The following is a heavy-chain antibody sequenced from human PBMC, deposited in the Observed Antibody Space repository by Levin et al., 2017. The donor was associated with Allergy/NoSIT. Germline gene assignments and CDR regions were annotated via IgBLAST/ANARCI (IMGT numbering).Heavy chain of an antibody. CDR1: AFSLSTNGVG. J-gene: IGHJ4*02. CDR2: IYWDDDK. V-gene: IGHV2-5*02. D-gene: IGHD2-8*01. CDR3: SQWGLRNGVYHDY. Sequence: ESGPTLVKPTQTLTLTCTFSAFSLSTNGVGVGWVRQPPGEALEWLAVIYWDDDKRYSPSLKRRLPITKDTSKNPVVLTMTNMDPVETATDYGSQWGLRNGVYHDYWGQGILVTVSS.